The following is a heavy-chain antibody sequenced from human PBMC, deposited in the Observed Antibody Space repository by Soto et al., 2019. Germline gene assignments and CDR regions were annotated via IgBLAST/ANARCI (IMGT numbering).Heavy chain of an antibody. Sequence: QVQLQESGPGLVKPSETLSLTCTVSGGSISSYYWSWIRQPPGKGLEWIGYIYYGGSTNYNPSLKSRATISVDTSKNQFSLKLSSVTAADTAVYYCARDVSIYQGWFDPWGQGTLVTVSS. J-gene: IGHJ5*02. V-gene: IGHV4-59*01. CDR1: GGSISSYY. CDR3: ARDVSIYQGWFDP. CDR2: IYYGGST. D-gene: IGHD2-2*01.